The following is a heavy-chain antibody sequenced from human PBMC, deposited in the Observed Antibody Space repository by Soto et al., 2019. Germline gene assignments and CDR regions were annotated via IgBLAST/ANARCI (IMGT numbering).Heavy chain of an antibody. Sequence: EVQLVESGGGLVQPGGSLRLSCSASGFTFSSYAMHWVRQAPGKGLEYVSAISSNGGSTYYADSVKGRFTISRDNSKNTLYLQMSSLRAEDTAVYYCVKDQMWNSRIAVAGAFFDYWGQGTLVTVSS. J-gene: IGHJ4*02. V-gene: IGHV3-64D*06. CDR2: ISSNGGST. CDR1: GFTFSSYA. CDR3: VKDQMWNSRIAVAGAFFDY. D-gene: IGHD6-19*01.